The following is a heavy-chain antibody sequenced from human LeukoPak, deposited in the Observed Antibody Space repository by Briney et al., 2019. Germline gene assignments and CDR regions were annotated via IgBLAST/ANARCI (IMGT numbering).Heavy chain of an antibody. CDR1: GYAFTSFS. CDR3: AREGEAAAAPGY. Sequence: ASVKVSCKASGYAFTSFSISWVRQAPGQGLEWMGWISTHNGNTNYAQKLQGRVTMTTDSSTSTAYMELRSLRSDDTVVYYCAREGEAAAAPGYWGQGTLVTVSS. J-gene: IGHJ4*02. CDR2: ISTHNGNT. V-gene: IGHV1-18*01. D-gene: IGHD6-13*01.